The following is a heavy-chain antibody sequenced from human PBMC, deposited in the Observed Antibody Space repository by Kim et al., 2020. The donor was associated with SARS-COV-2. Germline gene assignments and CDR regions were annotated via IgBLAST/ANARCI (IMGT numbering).Heavy chain of an antibody. V-gene: IGHV3-7*01. CDR3: VRDRIYNSHWATVGGF. CDR1: GFMFSTYW. CDR2: IKHDGTEQ. D-gene: IGHD3-10*01. J-gene: IGHJ4*02. Sequence: GGSLRLSCVGSGFMFSTYWMSWVRQAPGKGLEWVANIKHDGTEQYYVDSLKGRFTISRDNAKNSVYLQMNSLRAEDSAVYYCVRDRIYNSHWATVGGFWGQGTLVIVSS.